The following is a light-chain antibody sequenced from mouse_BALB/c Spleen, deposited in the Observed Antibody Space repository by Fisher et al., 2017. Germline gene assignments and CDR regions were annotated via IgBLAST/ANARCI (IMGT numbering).Light chain of an antibody. CDR3: HQYHRSPLT. CDR2: LTS. V-gene: IGKV4-61*01. J-gene: IGKJ5*01. CDR1: SSVNY. Sequence: IVMTQTTAIMSASLGEKVTMSCRASSSVNYMYWYQQKPRSSPKPWIYLTSNLASGVPARFSGSGSGTSYSLTISSVEAEDAATYYCHQYHRSPLTFGAGTKLELK.